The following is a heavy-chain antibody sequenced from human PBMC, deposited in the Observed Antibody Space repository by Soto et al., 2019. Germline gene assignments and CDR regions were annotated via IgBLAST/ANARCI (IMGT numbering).Heavy chain of an antibody. CDR1: GYTFTSYG. CDR2: IIAYNFNT. CDR3: SRDGSYYDRSGYYSYDY. D-gene: IGHD3-22*01. Sequence: GASVKVSCKASGYTFTSYGISLVRQAPVQVLELIVWIIAYNFNTNYSQKLQGRFTITTYTSTITSYIELMILISDYTAVYYCSRDGSYYDRSGYYSYDYWGQGTMVTVSS. V-gene: IGHV1-18*01. J-gene: IGHJ4*02.